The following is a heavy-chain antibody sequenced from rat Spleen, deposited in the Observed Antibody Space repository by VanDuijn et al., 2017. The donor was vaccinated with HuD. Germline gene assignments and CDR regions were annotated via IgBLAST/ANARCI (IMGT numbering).Heavy chain of an antibody. Sequence: QVQLKESGPGLMQPSETLSLPCTVSGFSLTSNGVGWVRQPLGKGLVWMGTIWAGGSTNYNSAVQSRLSISRDTSKSQVFLKMNSLQTEDIATYYCARGGLISGYGFDYWGQGVMVTVSS. V-gene: IGHV2-72*01. CDR3: ARGGLISGYGFDY. CDR1: GFSLTSNG. J-gene: IGHJ2*01. CDR2: IWAGGST. D-gene: IGHD4-3*01.